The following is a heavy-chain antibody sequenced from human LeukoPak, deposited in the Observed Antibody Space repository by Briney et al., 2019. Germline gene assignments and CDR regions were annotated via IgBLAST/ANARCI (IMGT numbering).Heavy chain of an antibody. CDR2: IYYSGST. CDR3: ASLYGSGSYTYNWFDP. Sequence: SETLSLTCTVSDGSISSGDYYWSWIRQPPGKGLEWIGYIYYSGSTYYNPSLKSRVTISVDTSKNQFSLKLSSVTAADTAVYYCASLYGSGSYTYNWFDPWGQGTLVTVSS. D-gene: IGHD3-10*01. CDR1: DGSISSGDYY. J-gene: IGHJ5*02. V-gene: IGHV4-30-4*01.